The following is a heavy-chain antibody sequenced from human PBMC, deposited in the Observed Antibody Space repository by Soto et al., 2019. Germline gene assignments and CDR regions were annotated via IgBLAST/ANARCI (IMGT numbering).Heavy chain of an antibody. CDR1: GYTFTSYG. CDR3: ARVDFGAAAGDAFDI. D-gene: IGHD2-2*01. V-gene: IGHV1-18*01. Sequence: QVQLVQSGAEVKKPGASVKVSCKASGYTFTSYGISWVRQAPGQGLEWMGWISAYNGNTNYAQKLQGRVTMTTDTSTSTAYKELRSLRSDDTAVYYCARVDFGAAAGDAFDIWGQVTMVTVSS. CDR2: ISAYNGNT. J-gene: IGHJ3*02.